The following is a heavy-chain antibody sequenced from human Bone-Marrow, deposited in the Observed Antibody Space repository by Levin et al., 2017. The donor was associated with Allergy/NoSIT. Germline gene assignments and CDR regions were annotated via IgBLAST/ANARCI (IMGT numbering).Heavy chain of an antibody. J-gene: IGHJ6*03. CDR1: GGTFSSYA. D-gene: IGHD2-15*01. CDR3: VAGVRDCSGGSCYRYYYYYYMDV. CDR2: IIPIFGTA. Sequence: SVKVSCKASGGTFSSYAISWVRQAPGQGLEWMGGIIPIFGTANYAQKFQGRVTITADKSTSTAYMELSSLRSEDTAVYYCVAGVRDCSGGSCYRYYYYYYMDVWGKGTTVTVSS. V-gene: IGHV1-69*06.